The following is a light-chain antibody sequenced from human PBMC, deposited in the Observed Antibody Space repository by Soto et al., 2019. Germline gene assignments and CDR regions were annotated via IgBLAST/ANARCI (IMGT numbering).Light chain of an antibody. CDR3: AAWDDSLSGLV. J-gene: IGLJ2*01. Sequence: QSVLTQPPSASGTPRQRVTISCSGSTSSIGSNYVYWYQQLPGTAPKLLIYSNNQRPSGVPDRFSGSKSGTSASLAISGLRSEDEADYHCAAWDDSLSGLVFGGGTQLTVL. CDR1: TSSIGSNY. CDR2: SNN. V-gene: IGLV1-47*01.